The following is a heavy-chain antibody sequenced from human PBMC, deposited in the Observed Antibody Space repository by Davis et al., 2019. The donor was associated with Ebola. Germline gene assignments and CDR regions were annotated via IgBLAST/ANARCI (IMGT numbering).Heavy chain of an antibody. CDR1: GYTFTSYG. V-gene: IGHV1-18*01. CDR3: ARIDSTTVTTDY. Sequence: ASVKVSCKASGYTFTSYGISWVRQAPGQGLEWMGWISGYNGNTKNAQKLQGRVTMTTEKSTSTAYMELRSLRSDDTAVYYCARIDSTTVTTDYWGQGTLVTVSS. J-gene: IGHJ4*02. CDR2: ISGYNGNT. D-gene: IGHD4-17*01.